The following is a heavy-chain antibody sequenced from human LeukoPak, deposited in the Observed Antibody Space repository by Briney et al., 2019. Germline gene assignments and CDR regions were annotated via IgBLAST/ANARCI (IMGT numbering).Heavy chain of an antibody. CDR2: SNPNSGGT. J-gene: IGHJ4*02. CDR3: ARVVLYCGGDCYRYFDY. D-gene: IGHD2-21*02. Sequence: ASVKVSCKASGYTFTGYYMHWVRRAPGQGLEWLGWSNPNSGGTNYAQKFQGRVTMTRDTAISTTYIEVSRWRSDDTAVYYCARVVLYCGGDCYRYFDYWGQGTLVTVSS. CDR1: GYTFTGYY. V-gene: IGHV1-2*02.